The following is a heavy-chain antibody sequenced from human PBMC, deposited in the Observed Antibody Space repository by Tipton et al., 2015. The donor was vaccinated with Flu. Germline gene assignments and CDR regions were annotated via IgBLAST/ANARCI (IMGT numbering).Heavy chain of an antibody. CDR3: ARLQRGYFDY. V-gene: IGHV4-61*02. CDR1: DYSISSGYY. CDR2: IYTGGRP. J-gene: IGHJ4*02. D-gene: IGHD1-1*01. Sequence: TLSLTCAVSDYSISSGYYWSWIRLPAGKGLEWIGRIYTGGRPDFNPSLESRVTISLDTSKNQFSLKLSSVTAADTAVYYCARLQRGYFDYWGQGTLATVSS.